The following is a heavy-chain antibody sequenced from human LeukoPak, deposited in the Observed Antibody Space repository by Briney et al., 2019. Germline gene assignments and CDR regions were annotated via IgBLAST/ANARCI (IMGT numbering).Heavy chain of an antibody. CDR3: ARRWYYDYVWGSYRLDY. CDR1: GGSFSGYY. CDR2: INHSGST. V-gene: IGHV4-34*01. J-gene: IGHJ4*02. Sequence: PSETLSLTCAVYGGSFSGYYWSWIRQPPGKGLEWIGEINHSGSTNYNPSLKSRVTISVDTSKNQFSLKLSSVTAADTAVYYCARRWYYDYVWGSYRLDYWGQGTLVTVSS. D-gene: IGHD3-16*02.